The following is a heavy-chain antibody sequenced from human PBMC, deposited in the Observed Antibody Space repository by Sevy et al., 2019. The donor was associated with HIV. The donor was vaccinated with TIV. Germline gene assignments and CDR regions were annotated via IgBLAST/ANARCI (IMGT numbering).Heavy chain of an antibody. J-gene: IGHJ6*02. D-gene: IGHD1-26*01. CDR3: ARDRGVGAHGDYGMDV. CDR2: ISSGSSYI. V-gene: IGHV3-21*06. CDR1: GFSFSTYS. Sequence: GGSLRLSCADSGFSFSTYSMNWVRQAPGKGLQWVSSISSGSSYIYYADSVRGRFTISRDNAKNSFYLQMNSLRAEDTAVYYCARDRGVGAHGDYGMDVWGQGTTVTVSS.